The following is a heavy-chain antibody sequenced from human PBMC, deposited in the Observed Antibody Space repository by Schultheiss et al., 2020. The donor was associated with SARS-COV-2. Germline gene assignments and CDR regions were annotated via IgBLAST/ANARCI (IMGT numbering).Heavy chain of an antibody. J-gene: IGHJ6*02. D-gene: IGHD3-10*01. CDR1: GFTFSSYA. Sequence: GGSLRLSCAASGFTFSSYAMHWVRQAPGKGLEWVSAISGSGGSTYYADSVKGRFTISRDNSKNTLYLQMNSLRAEDTAVYYCARDRRLYYGSGSNGMDVWGQGTTVTVSS. V-gene: IGHV3-23*01. CDR2: ISGSGGST. CDR3: ARDRRLYYGSGSNGMDV.